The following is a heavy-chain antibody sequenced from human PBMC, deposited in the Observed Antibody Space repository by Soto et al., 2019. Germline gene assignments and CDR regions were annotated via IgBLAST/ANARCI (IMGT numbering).Heavy chain of an antibody. CDR3: TRGHVLRFLEWLSDFDY. J-gene: IGHJ4*02. CDR2: IRSKAYGGTT. Sequence: GVLRLSCTASGFTFGDYAMSWVRQAPGKGLEWVGFIRSKAYGGTTEYAASVKGRFTISRDDSKSIAYLQMNSLKTEDTAVYYCTRGHVLRFLEWLSDFDYWGQGTLVTVSS. D-gene: IGHD3-3*01. V-gene: IGHV3-49*04. CDR1: GFTFGDYA.